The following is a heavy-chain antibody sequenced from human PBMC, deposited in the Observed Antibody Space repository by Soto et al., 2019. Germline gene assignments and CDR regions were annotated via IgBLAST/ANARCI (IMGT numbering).Heavy chain of an antibody. Sequence: GASVKVSCKASGYTFTSYGISWVRQAPGQGLEWMGWISAYNGNTNYAQKLQGRVTMTTDTSTSTAYMELRSLRSDDTAVYYCARDLDIGVVAAATGGDAFDIWGQGTMVTVSS. J-gene: IGHJ3*02. CDR1: GYTFTSYG. CDR2: ISAYNGNT. CDR3: ARDLDIGVVAAATGGDAFDI. V-gene: IGHV1-18*04. D-gene: IGHD2-15*01.